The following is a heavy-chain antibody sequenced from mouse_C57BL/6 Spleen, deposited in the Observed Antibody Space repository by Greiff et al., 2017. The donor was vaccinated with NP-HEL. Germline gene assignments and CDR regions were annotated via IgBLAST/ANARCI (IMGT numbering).Heavy chain of an antibody. D-gene: IGHD4-1*01. Sequence: QVQLQQPGAELVMPGASVKLSCKASGYTFTSYWMHWVKQRPGQGLEWIGEIDPSDSYTNYNQKFKGKSTLTVDKSSSTAYMQLSSLTSEDSAVYFCARGRDWDWYFDVWGTGTTVTVSS. J-gene: IGHJ1*03. CDR2: IDPSDSYT. CDR1: GYTFTSYW. CDR3: ARGRDWDWYFDV. V-gene: IGHV1-69*01.